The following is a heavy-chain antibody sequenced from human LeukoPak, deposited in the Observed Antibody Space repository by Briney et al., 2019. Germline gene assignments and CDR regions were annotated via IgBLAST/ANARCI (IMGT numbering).Heavy chain of an antibody. Sequence: PGGSLRLSCAASGFTFSNYWMDWVHQAPGQGLVWVSRSSGDGSDTAYAGSVKGRFTISRDNAKNTLYLQMTSVRAEDTAVYYFTRGGGYSASALGYWGQGALVTVSS. D-gene: IGHD5-12*01. CDR1: GFTFSNYW. CDR3: TRGGGYSASALGY. V-gene: IGHV3-74*01. CDR2: SSGDGSDT. J-gene: IGHJ4*02.